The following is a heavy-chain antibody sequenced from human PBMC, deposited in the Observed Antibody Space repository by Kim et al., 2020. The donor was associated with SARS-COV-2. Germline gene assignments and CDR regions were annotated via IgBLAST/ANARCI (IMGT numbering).Heavy chain of an antibody. D-gene: IGHD3-22*01. J-gene: IGHJ4*02. V-gene: IGHV4-31*03. CDR1: GGSISRGGYY. Sequence: SETLSLTCTVSGGSISRGGYYWSWIRQHPAKRLEWIGYIYYSGSTYYNPSLKSRVTISVDTAKNQFSLKLRSVTAADTAVYYCARGFIVSSGYYYPRLDYWGQGTLVTVSS. CDR3: ARGFIVSSGYYYPRLDY. CDR2: IYYSGST.